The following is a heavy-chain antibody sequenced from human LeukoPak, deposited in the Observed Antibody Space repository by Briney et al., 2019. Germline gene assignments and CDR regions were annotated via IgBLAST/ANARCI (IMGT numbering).Heavy chain of an antibody. Sequence: PGRSLRLSCAASGFTFSSYGMHWVRQAPGKGLEWVAVISYDGSNKYYADSVKGRFTISRDNSRNTLFLQMNSLRAEDTAVYYCARRHWNAEYYLENWGQGTLVTVSS. CDR3: ARRHWNAEYYLEN. V-gene: IGHV3-30*03. CDR1: GFTFSSYG. CDR2: ISYDGSNK. D-gene: IGHD1-1*01. J-gene: IGHJ4*02.